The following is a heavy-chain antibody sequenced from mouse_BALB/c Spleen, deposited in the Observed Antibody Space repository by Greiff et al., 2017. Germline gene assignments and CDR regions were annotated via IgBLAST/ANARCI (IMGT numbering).Heavy chain of an antibody. CDR2: ISSGGSYT. V-gene: IGHV5-9-3*01. J-gene: IGHJ3*01. Sequence: EVQRVESGGGLVKPGGSLKLSCAASGFTFSSYAMSWVRQTPEKRLEWVATISSGGSYTYYPDSVKGRFTISRDNAKNTLYLQMSSLRSEDTAMYYCARHEDYDSWGQGTLVTVSA. CDR3: ARHEDYDS. D-gene: IGHD2-4*01. CDR1: GFTFSSYA.